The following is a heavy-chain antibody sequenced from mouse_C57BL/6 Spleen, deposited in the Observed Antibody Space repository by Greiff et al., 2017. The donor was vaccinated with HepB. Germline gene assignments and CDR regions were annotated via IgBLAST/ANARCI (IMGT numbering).Heavy chain of an antibody. D-gene: IGHD1-1*01. Sequence: VQLQQSVAELVRPGASVKLSCTASGFNIKNTDMHWVKQRPEQGLEWIGRIDPANGNTKYAPKFQGKATITADTSSNTAYLQLSSLTSEDTAIYYCAHYYGSSAWCAYWGQGTLVTVSA. V-gene: IGHV14-3*01. J-gene: IGHJ3*01. CDR2: IDPANGNT. CDR3: AHYYGSSAWCAY. CDR1: GFNIKNTD.